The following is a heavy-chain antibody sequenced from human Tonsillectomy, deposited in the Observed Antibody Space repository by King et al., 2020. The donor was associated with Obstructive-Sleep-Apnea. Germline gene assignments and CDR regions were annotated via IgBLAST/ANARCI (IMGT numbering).Heavy chain of an antibody. V-gene: IGHV4-38-2*02. CDR2: IYHSGST. Sequence: QLQESGPGLVKPSETLSLTCTVSGYSISSGYYWGWIRQPPGKGLEWIGSIYHSGSTYYNPSLKSRVTISVDTSQNQFSLKLSSVTAADTAVYYCARERITIFATNSGYLEGVDYWGQGTLVTVSS. J-gene: IGHJ4*02. CDR3: ARERITIFATNSGYLEGVDY. CDR1: GYSISSGYY. D-gene: IGHD3-3*01.